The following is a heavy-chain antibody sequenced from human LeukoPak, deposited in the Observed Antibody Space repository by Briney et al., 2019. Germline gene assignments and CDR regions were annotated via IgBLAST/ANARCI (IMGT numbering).Heavy chain of an antibody. D-gene: IGHD3-3*01. CDR3: ARLTLTGVGGRGWFDA. Sequence: SETLSLTCIASGDSISNSGWSWGWIRQPPGKGLEWIGTMPYDENVADNEIPSYNPSLKSRVSISADTSKNQLSLKVNSVTAADTASYYCARLTLTGVGGRGWFDAWGQGTLVIVSS. CDR2: MPYDENVADNEIP. J-gene: IGHJ5*02. V-gene: IGHV4-39*01. CDR1: GDSISNSGWS.